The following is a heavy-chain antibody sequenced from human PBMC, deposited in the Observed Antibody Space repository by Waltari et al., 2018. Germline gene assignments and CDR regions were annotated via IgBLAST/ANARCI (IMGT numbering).Heavy chain of an antibody. J-gene: IGHJ4*02. D-gene: IGHD5-18*01. CDR3: SRSPAGYSRSDY. Sequence: EVRLEESGGGLVQPGGSLSLSCAASGVALRRHGLHWGRQAPGKGLVWVSRIDDDGSGTTYADSVMGRFTISRDNAKNTVYLEMNSLRAEDTAVYYCSRSPAGYSRSDYWGQGTLVTVSS. V-gene: IGHV3-74*01. CDR1: GVALRRHG. CDR2: IDDDGSGT.